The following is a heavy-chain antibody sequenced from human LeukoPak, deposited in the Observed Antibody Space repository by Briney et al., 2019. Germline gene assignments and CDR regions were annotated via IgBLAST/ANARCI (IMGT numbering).Heavy chain of an antibody. CDR3: ARDTDWSFDY. D-gene: IGHD2-21*01. V-gene: IGHV3-48*01. CDR1: GFTFSGYS. J-gene: IGHJ4*02. Sequence: GGSLRLSCAASGFTFSGYSMNWVRQAPGKGPEWISYINNDRSSIAGSVKGRFIISRDSAENSLFLQMNSLRVEDTALYYCARDTDWSFDYWGQGILVTVSS. CDR2: INNDRSSI.